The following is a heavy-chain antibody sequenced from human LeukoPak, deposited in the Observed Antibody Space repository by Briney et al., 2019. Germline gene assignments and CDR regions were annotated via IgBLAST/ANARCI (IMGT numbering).Heavy chain of an antibody. D-gene: IGHD2-2*01. V-gene: IGHV1-46*01. J-gene: IGHJ3*02. CDR2: INPSGGST. Sequence: ASVKVPCKASGYTFTTYYMHWVRQAPGQGLEWMGLINPSGGSTSYAQKFQGRVTMTRDTSTSTVYMELSSLRSEDTAVYYCARVYCSSNSCYGADAFDIWGLGTMVTVSS. CDR1: GYTFTTYY. CDR3: ARVYCSSNSCYGADAFDI.